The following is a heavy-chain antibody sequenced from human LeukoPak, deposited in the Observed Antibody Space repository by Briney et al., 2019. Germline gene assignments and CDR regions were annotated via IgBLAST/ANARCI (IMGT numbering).Heavy chain of an antibody. D-gene: IGHD1-26*01. Sequence: SETLSLNCTVSGGSISSGGYYWSWIRQPPGKGLEWIGYIYHSGSTYYNPSLKSRVTISVDRSKNQFSLKLSSVTAADTAVYYCARDDIVGAMTGDYWGQGTLVTVSS. V-gene: IGHV4-30-2*01. CDR2: IYHSGST. CDR3: ARDDIVGAMTGDY. CDR1: GGSISSGGYY. J-gene: IGHJ4*02.